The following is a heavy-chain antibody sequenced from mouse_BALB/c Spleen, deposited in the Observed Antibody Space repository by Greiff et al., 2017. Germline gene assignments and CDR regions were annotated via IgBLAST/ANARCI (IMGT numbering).Heavy chain of an antibody. J-gene: IGHJ4*01. D-gene: IGHD2-1*01. V-gene: IGHV1S56*01. CDR3: ARDGNSSYAMDY. CDR1: GYTFTSYY. CDR2: IYPGNVNT. Sequence: QVQLQQSGPELVKPGASVRISCKASGYTFTSYYIHWVKQRPGQGLEWIGWIYPGNVNTKYNEKFKGKATLTADKSSSTAYMQLSSLTSEDSAVYVCARDGNSSYAMDYWGQGTSLTVSS.